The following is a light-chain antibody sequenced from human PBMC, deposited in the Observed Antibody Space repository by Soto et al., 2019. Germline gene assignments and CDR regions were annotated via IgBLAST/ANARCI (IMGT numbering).Light chain of an antibody. Sequence: QSVLTQPASVSGSPGQSITISCTGTSNDFVSWYQQHPGKAPELIIYEVNNRPSQISDRFSASKSGSTASLTISGLQAADEATYYWSSFTDSTTLYVFGAGTKVTVL. CDR1: SNDFV. V-gene: IGLV2-14*01. CDR3: SSFTDSTTLYV. J-gene: IGLJ1*01. CDR2: EVN.